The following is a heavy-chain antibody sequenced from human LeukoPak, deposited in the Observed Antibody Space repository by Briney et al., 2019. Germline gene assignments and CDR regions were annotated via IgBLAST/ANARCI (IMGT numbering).Heavy chain of an antibody. CDR2: ISFDGNNK. Sequence: QTGGSLRLSCAASGFTFSSYAMHWVRQAPGKGLEWVAVISFDGNNKYFADSVKGRFTISRDNSKNTLYLQMNSLRAEDTAVYYCASGGYVWGSNRYSYFDYWGQGTLVTVSS. D-gene: IGHD3-16*02. CDR3: ASGGYVWGSNRYSYFDY. CDR1: GFTFSSYA. V-gene: IGHV3-30*04. J-gene: IGHJ4*02.